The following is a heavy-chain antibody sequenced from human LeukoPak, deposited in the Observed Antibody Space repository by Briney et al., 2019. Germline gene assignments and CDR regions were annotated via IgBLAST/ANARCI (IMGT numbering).Heavy chain of an antibody. V-gene: IGHV3-23*01. CDR3: AKDFQGGAYFDY. CDR2: ISGSGAET. J-gene: IGHJ4*02. D-gene: IGHD3-16*01. CDR1: GFTFSSYG. Sequence: GGSLRLSCAASGFTFSSYGMSWVRQAPGKGLEWFSTISGSGAETYYADSVKGRFTISRDNSENTLYLQMSSLRAEDTAVYYCAKDFQGGAYFDYWGQGTLVTVSS.